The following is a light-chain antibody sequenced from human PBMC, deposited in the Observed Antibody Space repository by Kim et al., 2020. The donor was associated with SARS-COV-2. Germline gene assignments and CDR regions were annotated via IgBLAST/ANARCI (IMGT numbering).Light chain of an antibody. CDR1: NIGDKS. V-gene: IGLV3-21*01. CDR2: YDS. Sequence: SVAPGQTATVHCGGDNIGDKSVYWYQRKPGQAPVLVIYYDSDRPSGIPERFSGSNSGNTAALTISGVEAGDEGDFYCQVWDSSSVVFGGGTQLTVL. J-gene: IGLJ2*01. CDR3: QVWDSSSVV.